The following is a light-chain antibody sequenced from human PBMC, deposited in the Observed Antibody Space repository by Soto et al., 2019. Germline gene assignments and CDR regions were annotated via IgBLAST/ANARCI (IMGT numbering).Light chain of an antibody. V-gene: IGLV1-51*01. CDR2: DNN. CDR3: GTWDSSLSAYV. Sequence: SVLTQPPSVSAAPGQKVTISCSGSSSNIGNNYVSWYQQLPGTAPKLLIYDNNKQPSGIPDRFSGSKSGTSATLGITGLQTGDEADYYCGTWDSSLSAYVFGTGTKV. J-gene: IGLJ1*01. CDR1: SSNIGNNY.